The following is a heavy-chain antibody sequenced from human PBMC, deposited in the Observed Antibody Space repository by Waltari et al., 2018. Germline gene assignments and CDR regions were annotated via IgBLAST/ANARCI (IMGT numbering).Heavy chain of an antibody. CDR2: IYPGDSDT. Sequence: EVQLVQSGAEVKKPGESLKISCKGSGYSFTSYWIGWVRQVTGKGLEWMGIIYPGDSDTRYSPSFQGQVTISADKSISTAYLQWSSLKASDTAMYYCARLAEDFYVWGSCYYFDYWGQGTLVTVSS. D-gene: IGHD3-16*01. CDR1: GYSFTSYW. V-gene: IGHV5-51*01. J-gene: IGHJ4*02. CDR3: ARLAEDFYVWGSCYYFDY.